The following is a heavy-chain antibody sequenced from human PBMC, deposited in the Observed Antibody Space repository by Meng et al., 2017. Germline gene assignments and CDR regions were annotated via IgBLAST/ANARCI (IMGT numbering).Heavy chain of an antibody. V-gene: IGHV4-4*02. CDR1: GGSVSSSIC. CDR2: IYHSGST. CDR3: ARIGDWGSTRYFDY. J-gene: IGHJ4*02. Sequence: VRAQEWGPGWVKPSGTLSLTCAVSGGSVSSSICWSWVRKPAGKELEWIGEIYHSGSTNYNPSLKSRVTISVDKSKNQFSLKLSSVTAADTAVYYCARIGDWGSTRYFDYWGQGTLVTVSS. D-gene: IGHD7-27*01.